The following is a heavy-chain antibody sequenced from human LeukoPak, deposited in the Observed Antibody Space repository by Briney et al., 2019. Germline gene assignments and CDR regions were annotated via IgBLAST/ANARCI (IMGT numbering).Heavy chain of an antibody. Sequence: SETLSLTCAVYGGSFSGYYWSWIRQPPGKGLEWIGEINHSGSTSYNPSLKSRVTISVDTSKNQFSLKLSSVTAADTAVYYCARRIVAYPNFDYWGQGTLVTVSS. V-gene: IGHV4-34*01. J-gene: IGHJ4*02. D-gene: IGHD1-26*01. CDR1: GGSFSGYY. CDR3: ARRIVAYPNFDY. CDR2: INHSGST.